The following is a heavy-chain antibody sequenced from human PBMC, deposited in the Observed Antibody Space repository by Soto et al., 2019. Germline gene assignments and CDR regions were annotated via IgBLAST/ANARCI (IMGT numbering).Heavy chain of an antibody. D-gene: IGHD6-13*01. CDR1: GYTFTSYG. CDR2: ISAYNGNT. J-gene: IGHJ5*02. V-gene: IGHV1-18*01. CDR3: ARDSGSSSWYGWQNWFDP. Sequence: ASVKVSCKASGYTFTSYGISWVRQAPGQGLEWMGWISAYNGNTNYAQKLQGRVTMTTDTSTSTAYMELSSLRSEDTAVYYCARDSGSSSWYGWQNWFDPWGQGTLVTVSS.